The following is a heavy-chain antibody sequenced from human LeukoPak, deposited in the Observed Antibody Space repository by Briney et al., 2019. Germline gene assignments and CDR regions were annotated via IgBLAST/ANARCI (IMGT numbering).Heavy chain of an antibody. CDR3: AKERPQWQNAFDI. Sequence: GGSLRLSCAASGFTFSSYGMHWVRQAPGKGLEWVAFIRYDGSNKYYADSVKGRFTIFRDNSKNTLYLQMNSLRAEDTAVYYCAKERPQWQNAFDIWGQGTMVTVSS. J-gene: IGHJ3*02. CDR1: GFTFSSYG. V-gene: IGHV3-30*02. CDR2: IRYDGSNK. D-gene: IGHD6-19*01.